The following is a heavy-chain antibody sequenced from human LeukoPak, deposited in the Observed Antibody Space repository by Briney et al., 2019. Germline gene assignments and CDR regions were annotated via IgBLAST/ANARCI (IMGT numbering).Heavy chain of an antibody. J-gene: IGHJ3*02. Sequence: PSETLSLTCAVYGGSFSGYYWSWIRQPPGKGLEWIGEINHSGSTNYNPSLMSRVTISVGTSKNQFSLKLTSVTAADTAVYYCATRGDYSDTSGNSYDALDIWGQGTMVTVSS. CDR2: INHSGST. CDR1: GGSFSGYY. CDR3: ATRGDYSDTSGNSYDALDI. V-gene: IGHV4-34*01. D-gene: IGHD3-22*01.